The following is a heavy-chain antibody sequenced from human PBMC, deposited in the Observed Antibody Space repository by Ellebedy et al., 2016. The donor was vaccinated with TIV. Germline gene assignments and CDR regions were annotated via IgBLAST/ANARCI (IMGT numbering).Heavy chain of an antibody. J-gene: IGHJ4*02. CDR1: GFSFSRYS. CDR3: ARDYYGSGSYYCDY. Sequence: PGGSLRLSCAVSGFSFSRYSMNWVRQAPGKGLEWVSSIRGSSRYMYYADSVKGRFTISRDNAKSSLYLQMNSLRAEDTATYYCARDYYGSGSYYCDYWGQGTLVTVSS. V-gene: IGHV3-21*01. D-gene: IGHD3-10*01. CDR2: IRGSSRYM.